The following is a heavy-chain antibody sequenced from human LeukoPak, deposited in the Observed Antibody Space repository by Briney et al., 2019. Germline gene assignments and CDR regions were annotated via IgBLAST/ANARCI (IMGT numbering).Heavy chain of an antibody. CDR1: GFTFSSYW. CDR3: ARDQTDYYDSSGYDD. Sequence: GGSLRLSCAASGFTFSSYWMHWVRQAPGKGLLWVSRINSDGSSTSYADSVKGRFTISRDNAKNTLYLQMNSLRAEDTAVYYCARDQTDYYDSSGYDDWGQGTLVTVSS. CDR2: INSDGSST. J-gene: IGHJ4*02. V-gene: IGHV3-74*01. D-gene: IGHD3-22*01.